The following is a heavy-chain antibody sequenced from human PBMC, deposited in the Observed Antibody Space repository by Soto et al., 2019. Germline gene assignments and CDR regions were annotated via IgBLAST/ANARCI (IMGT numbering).Heavy chain of an antibody. V-gene: IGHV3-30*18. Sequence: QVQLVESGGGVVQPGRSLRLSCAASGFTFSSYGMHWVRQAPGKGLEWVAVISYEGSNKYYADSVKGRFTISRDNSKNTLYLQMNSLRAEDTAVYYCAKDPHASWAQFWSGSLFDPWGQGTLVTVSS. D-gene: IGHD3-3*01. CDR2: ISYEGSNK. CDR1: GFTFSSYG. CDR3: AKDPHASWAQFWSGSLFDP. J-gene: IGHJ5*02.